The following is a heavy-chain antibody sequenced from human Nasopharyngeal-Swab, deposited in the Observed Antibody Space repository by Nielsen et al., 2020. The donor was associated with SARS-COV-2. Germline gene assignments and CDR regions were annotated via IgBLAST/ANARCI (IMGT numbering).Heavy chain of an antibody. D-gene: IGHD1-26*01. V-gene: IGHV3-23*01. CDR3: AREGFRGSYRPHPLFDY. CDR2: FSGSSGKT. CDR1: GFAFSSYA. Sequence: GGSLRLSCAASGFAFSSYAMSWVRQTPGKGLEWVSSFSGSSGKTYYADYVKGRFTISRDTSKNTLYLQMNSLRADDTAVYYCAREGFRGSYRPHPLFDYWGQGTLVTVSS. J-gene: IGHJ4*02.